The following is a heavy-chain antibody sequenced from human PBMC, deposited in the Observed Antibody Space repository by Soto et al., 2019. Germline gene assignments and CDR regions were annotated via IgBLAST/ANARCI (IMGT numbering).Heavy chain of an antibody. D-gene: IGHD2-15*01. Sequence: QVQLVESGGGVVQPGRSLRLSCAASGFTFRSYGMHWVRQAPGKGLEWVAVISYDGSNKYYADSVKGRFTISRDNAKNTLYMQMNGLRAEETAVYYCAKDGVAATPVYYYYYYYMVVWVKETTVTVSS. CDR1: GFTFRSYG. CDR2: ISYDGSNK. J-gene: IGHJ6*03. CDR3: AKDGVAATPVYYYYYYYMVV. V-gene: IGHV3-30*18.